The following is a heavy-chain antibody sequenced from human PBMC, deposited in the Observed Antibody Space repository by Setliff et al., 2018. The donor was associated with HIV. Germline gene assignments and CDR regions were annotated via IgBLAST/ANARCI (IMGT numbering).Heavy chain of an antibody. CDR2: IKPDGSDK. J-gene: IGHJ4*02. CDR1: GFSFSTSW. CDR3: ARDLHRNTLDY. Sequence: GSLRLSCTASGFSFSTSWMSWVRQSPGKGLEWVANIKPDGSDKYHVDSVKGRFTISRDNAKNSLSLQMTSLRVEDTAVYYCARDLHRNTLDYWGQGTLVTVSS. V-gene: IGHV3-7*03. D-gene: IGHD2-2*02.